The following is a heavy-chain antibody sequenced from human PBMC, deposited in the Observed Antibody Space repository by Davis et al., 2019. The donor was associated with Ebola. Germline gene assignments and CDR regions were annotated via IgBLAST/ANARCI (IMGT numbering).Heavy chain of an antibody. J-gene: IGHJ6*02. Sequence: SVKVSCKASGYTFTSYYMHWVRQAPGQGLEWMGGIIPIFGTANYAQKFQGRVTITADKSTSTAYMELSSLRSEDTAVYYCAKTTVTDLSYYYYGMDVWGQGTTVTVSS. D-gene: IGHD4-11*01. V-gene: IGHV1-69*06. CDR1: GYTFTSYY. CDR3: AKTTVTDLSYYYYGMDV. CDR2: IIPIFGTA.